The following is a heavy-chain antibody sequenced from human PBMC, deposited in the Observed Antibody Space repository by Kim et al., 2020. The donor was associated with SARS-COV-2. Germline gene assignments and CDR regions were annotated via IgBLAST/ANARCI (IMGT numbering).Heavy chain of an antibody. CDR1: GGSTSSYY. CDR3: ASALYPSPYYEY. Sequence: SETLSLTCTVSGGSTSSYYWTWIRQPPGKGLEWIGYIYYNGSPNYNPSLKSRVTISVDTSKNQFSLKLSSVTAADTAVYYCASALYPSPYYEYWGQGTLVTVSS. J-gene: IGHJ4*02. V-gene: IGHV4-59*13. CDR2: IYYNGSP.